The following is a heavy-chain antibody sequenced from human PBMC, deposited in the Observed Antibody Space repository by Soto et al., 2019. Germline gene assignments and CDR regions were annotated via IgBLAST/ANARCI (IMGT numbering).Heavy chain of an antibody. CDR1: GYIFTNVL. D-gene: IGHD2-21*02. CDR2: IDPSDSYT. J-gene: IGHJ4*02. V-gene: IGHV5-10-1*01. CDR3: ASHRHHASSFMVVTPMGIDY. Sequence: PGESLKISCKTSGYIFTNVLISWLRHMPGKNLEWMGRIDPSDSYTNYSPSFQGHVTFSADESISTAYLQWSSLKASANAMYSCASHRHHASSFMVVTPMGIDYSDQGRLVTVS.